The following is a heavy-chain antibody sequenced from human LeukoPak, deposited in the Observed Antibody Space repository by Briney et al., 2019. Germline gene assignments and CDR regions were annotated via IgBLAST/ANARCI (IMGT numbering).Heavy chain of an antibody. J-gene: IGHJ6*03. D-gene: IGHD3-3*01. CDR1: GFTFSSYW. CDR3: ARGYYDFWSGYFNSGGYYYMDV. CDR2: IKQDGSEK. Sequence: GGSLRLSCAASGFTFSSYWMSWVRQAPGKGREWVANIKQDGSEKYYVDSVKGRFTISRDNAKNSLYLQMNSLRAEDTAVYYCARGYYDFWSGYFNSGGYYYMDVWGKGTTVTVSS. V-gene: IGHV3-7*01.